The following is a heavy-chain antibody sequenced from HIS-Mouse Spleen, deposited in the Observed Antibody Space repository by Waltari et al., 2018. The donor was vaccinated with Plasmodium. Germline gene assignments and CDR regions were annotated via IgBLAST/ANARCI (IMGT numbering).Heavy chain of an antibody. V-gene: IGHV3-66*01. CDR3: ATPRVGGSYFDY. J-gene: IGHJ4*02. CDR1: GFTVSSNY. CDR2: ISSGGSS. D-gene: IGHD1-26*01. Sequence: EVQLVESGGGLVQPGGSLRLSCAASGFTVSSNYMSWVRQAPGKGLEWVSVISSGGSSYYADSVKVGFTISRYNSMNTLYLQMNSLRAEDTAVYYCATPRVGGSYFDYWGQGALVTVSS.